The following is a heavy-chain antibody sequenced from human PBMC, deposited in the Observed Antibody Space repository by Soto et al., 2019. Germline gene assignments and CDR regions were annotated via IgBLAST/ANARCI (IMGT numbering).Heavy chain of an antibody. J-gene: IGHJ6*02. CDR2: IIPIFGTA. CDR3: AHAAAASPLEYYGMDV. CDR1: GCTFSSYA. Sequence: SVKLSCKASGCTFSSYAISWVRQAPRQGLEWMGGIIPIFGTANYAQKFQGRVTITADESTSTAYMELSSLRSEDTAVYYCAHAAAASPLEYYGMDVWGQGTTVTVSS. V-gene: IGHV1-69*13. D-gene: IGHD2-15*01.